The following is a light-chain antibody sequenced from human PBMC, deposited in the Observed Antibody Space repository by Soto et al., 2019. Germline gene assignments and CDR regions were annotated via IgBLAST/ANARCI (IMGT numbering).Light chain of an antibody. CDR2: DVS. V-gene: IGLV2-14*01. CDR1: SSDVGGYSY. Sequence: QSVLTQPASVSGSPGQSIAISCTGTSSDVGGYSYVSWYQQQPGKSPKLVISDVSNRPSGVSDRFSGSKSGNTASLTISWLQTEDEADYYCSSYTTISTYVFGTGTKRTVL. CDR3: SSYTTISTYV. J-gene: IGLJ1*01.